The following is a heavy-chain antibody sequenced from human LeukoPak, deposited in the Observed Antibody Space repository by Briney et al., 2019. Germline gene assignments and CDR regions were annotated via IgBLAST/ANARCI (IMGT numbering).Heavy chain of an antibody. CDR1: LFTFTSHV. V-gene: IGHV3-64D*06. Sequence: GGSLRLSCSASLFTFTSHVMHSVRQAPREGLQYVSGISMNVQTTYYAGSVKGRFTISRDSSKNTVYLQMNSMTGEDTAVYYCVREGLERRTNFDYWGQGTLVSVSS. J-gene: IGHJ4*02. CDR3: VREGLERRTNFDY. D-gene: IGHD1-1*01. CDR2: ISMNVQTT.